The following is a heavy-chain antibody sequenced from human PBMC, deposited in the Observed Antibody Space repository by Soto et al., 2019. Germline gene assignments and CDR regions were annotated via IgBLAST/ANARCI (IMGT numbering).Heavy chain of an antibody. V-gene: IGHV4-31*03. D-gene: IGHD6-13*01. CDR1: GGSISSGGYY. Sequence: QVQLQESGPGLVKPSQTLSLTCTVSGGSISSGGYYWSWIRQHPGKGLEGIGYIYYSGSTYYNPSLKSRVTISVDTSKHQFSLELSSVTAADTAVYYCAGVPLVAAGDFDYWGQGTLVTVSS. CDR2: IYYSGST. J-gene: IGHJ4*02. CDR3: AGVPLVAAGDFDY.